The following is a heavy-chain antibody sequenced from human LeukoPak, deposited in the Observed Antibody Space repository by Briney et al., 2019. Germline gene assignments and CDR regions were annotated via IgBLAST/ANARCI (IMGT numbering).Heavy chain of an antibody. CDR3: ARGSYIVVVGAATLLPEPFDP. Sequence: SETLSLTCAVYGGSFSGYYWSWIRQPPGKGLEWIGEINHSGSTNYNPSLKSRVTISVDTSKNQFSLKLSSVAAADTAVYYCARGSYIVVVGAATLLPEPFDPWGQGTLVTVSS. J-gene: IGHJ5*02. CDR1: GGSFSGYY. CDR2: INHSGST. V-gene: IGHV4-34*01. D-gene: IGHD2-15*01.